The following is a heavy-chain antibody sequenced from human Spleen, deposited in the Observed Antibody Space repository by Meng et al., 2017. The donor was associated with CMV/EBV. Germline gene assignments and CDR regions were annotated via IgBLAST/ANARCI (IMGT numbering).Heavy chain of an antibody. D-gene: IGHD6-19*01. J-gene: IGHJ4*02. CDR2: ISSSSSYI. CDR1: GFTFSSYS. CDR3: ARGLGIAVAEGLDY. V-gene: IGHV3-21*01. Sequence: GESLKISCAASGFTFSSYSMNWVRQAPGKGLEWVPSISSSSSYIYYADSVKGRFTISRDNAKNSLYLQMNSLRAEDTAVYYCARGLGIAVAEGLDYWGQGTLVTVSS.